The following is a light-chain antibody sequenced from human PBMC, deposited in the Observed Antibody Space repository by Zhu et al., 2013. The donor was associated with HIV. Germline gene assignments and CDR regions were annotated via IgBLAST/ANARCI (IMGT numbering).Light chain of an antibody. CDR2: GAS. V-gene: IGKV3-20*01. CDR1: QTVSSNY. CDR3: QQYGSSPGT. J-gene: IGKJ1*01. Sequence: EIVLTQSPGILSFSPGERAILSCRASQTVSSNYLAWYQHKSGQAPRLLIYGASSRATGIPDRFSGSGSGTDFTLKISRLEPEDFAVYYCQQYGSSPGTFGQGTKVEIK.